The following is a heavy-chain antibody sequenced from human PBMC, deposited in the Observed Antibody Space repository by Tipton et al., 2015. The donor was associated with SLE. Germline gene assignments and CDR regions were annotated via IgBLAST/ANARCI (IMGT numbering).Heavy chain of an antibody. CDR2: IYYSGST. Sequence: TLSLTCTVSGGSISSYYWSWIRQPPGKGLEWIGYIYYSGSTNYNPSLKSRVTISVDTSENHFSLKVNSVTAADTAVYYCARGYYYYMDVWGKGTTVTVSS. V-gene: IGHV4-59*01. CDR1: GGSISSYY. CDR3: ARGYYYYMDV. J-gene: IGHJ6*03.